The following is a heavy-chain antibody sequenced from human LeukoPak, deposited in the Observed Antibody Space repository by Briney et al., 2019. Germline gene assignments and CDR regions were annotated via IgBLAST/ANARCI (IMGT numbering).Heavy chain of an antibody. CDR2: INSDGSST. CDR3: ARGPYYYDSSGYYLL. CDR1: GFTFSSYW. D-gene: IGHD3-22*01. Sequence: GSLLLSCAASGFTFSSYWMHWVRQAPGKGLVWVSRINSDGSSTSYADSVKGRFTISRDNSKNTLYLQMNSLRAEDTAVYYCARGPYYYDSSGYYLLWGQGTLVTVSS. J-gene: IGHJ4*02. V-gene: IGHV3-74*01.